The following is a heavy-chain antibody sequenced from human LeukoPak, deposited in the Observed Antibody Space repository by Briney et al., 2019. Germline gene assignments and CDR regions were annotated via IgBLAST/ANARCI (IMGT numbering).Heavy chain of an antibody. J-gene: IGHJ3*02. CDR3: AREGTWYSSSARRAFDI. V-gene: IGHV3-11*01. CDR2: ISSSGSTI. D-gene: IGHD6-6*01. Sequence: GGSLRLSCAAAGFTFSDYYMSWIRQAPGKGLEWVSYISSSGSTIYYADSVKGRFTISRDNAKNSLYLQMNSLRAEDTAVYYCAREGTWYSSSARRAFDIWGQGTMVTVSS. CDR1: GFTFSDYY.